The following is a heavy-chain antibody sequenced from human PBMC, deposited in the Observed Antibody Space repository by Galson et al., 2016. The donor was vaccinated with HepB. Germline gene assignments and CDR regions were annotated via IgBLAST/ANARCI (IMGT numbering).Heavy chain of an antibody. J-gene: IGHJ4*02. Sequence: SLRLSCAASGFTFSSYGMHWVRQAPGKGLEWVAVIWYDGSNEYYADSVKGRFTISRDNYKNTLYLQMNILRAEDTAVYYCASLGSLGSFSRGLYWGQGTLVTVSS. CDR2: IWYDGSNE. CDR3: ASLGSLGSFSRGLY. V-gene: IGHV3-33*01. CDR1: GFTFSSYG. D-gene: IGHD3-10*01.